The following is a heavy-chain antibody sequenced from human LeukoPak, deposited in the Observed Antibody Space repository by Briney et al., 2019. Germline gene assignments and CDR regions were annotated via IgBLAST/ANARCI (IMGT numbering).Heavy chain of an antibody. V-gene: IGHV1-3*01. D-gene: IGHD3-22*01. CDR2: INAGDGDT. J-gene: IGHJ4*02. CDR1: GYTFTTYA. CDR3: ARDSPYDSSGYYLDC. Sequence: ASVKVSCKASGYTFTTYAIHWVRQAPGQRLEWMGWINAGDGDTKYSQKFHGRVTITRDTSANTVYMELSSLRFEDTAVYYCARDSPYDSSGYYLDCWGQGTLVTVSS.